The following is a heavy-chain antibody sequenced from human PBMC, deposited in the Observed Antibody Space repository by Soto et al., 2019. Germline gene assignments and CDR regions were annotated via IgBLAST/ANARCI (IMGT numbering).Heavy chain of an antibody. CDR2: IYYSGST. J-gene: IGHJ6*02. V-gene: IGHV4-30-4*01. CDR3: ARERIFDYYYGMDV. D-gene: IGHD3-3*01. CDR1: GGSISSGDYY. Sequence: SETLSLTCTVSGGSISSGDYYWSWIRQPPGKGLEWIGYIYYSGSTYYNPSLKSRVTISVDTSKNQFSLKLSSVTAADTAVYYCARERIFDYYYGMDVWGQGTTVTVSS.